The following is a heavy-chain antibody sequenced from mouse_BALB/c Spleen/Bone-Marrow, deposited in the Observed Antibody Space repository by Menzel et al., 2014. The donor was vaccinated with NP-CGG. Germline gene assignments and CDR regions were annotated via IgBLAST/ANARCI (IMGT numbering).Heavy chain of an antibody. CDR3: ARKGYGNYHYYAMDY. V-gene: IGHV1-7*01. CDR2: IDPSTGYT. D-gene: IGHD2-1*01. Sequence: QVQLQQPGAELAKPGASVKMSCKASGYTFTSYWMYWIKQRPGQGLEWIGYIDPSTGYTEYNQKFKDKATLTADKSSNTAYMQLSSLTSEDSAVDYCARKGYGNYHYYAMDYWGQGTSVTVSS. CDR1: GYTFTSYW. J-gene: IGHJ4*01.